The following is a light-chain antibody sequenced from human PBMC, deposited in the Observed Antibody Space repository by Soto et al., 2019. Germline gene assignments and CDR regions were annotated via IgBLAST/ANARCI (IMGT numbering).Light chain of an antibody. CDR3: EAWDSSLSAGV. CDR1: RSNIGNNY. V-gene: IGLV1-51*01. J-gene: IGLJ3*02. Sequence: QSVLTXPPSVSAAPGQKVTVSCSGSRSNIGNNYVSWYQHLPGTAPKLLIYDNDKRPSGIPDRSSASKSGTSATLGITGLQTGDEADYYCEAWDSSLSAGVFGGGTKVTVL. CDR2: DND.